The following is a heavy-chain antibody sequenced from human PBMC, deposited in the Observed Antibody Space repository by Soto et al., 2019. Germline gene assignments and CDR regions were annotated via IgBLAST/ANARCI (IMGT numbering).Heavy chain of an antibody. D-gene: IGHD4-17*01. V-gene: IGHV4-39*01. CDR3: ARHGTWGTVTTRGFDY. CDR1: GGSISSSSYY. CDR2: IYYSGST. J-gene: IGHJ4*02. Sequence: QLQLQESGPGLVKPSETLSLTCTVSGGSISSSSYYWGWIRQPPGKGLEWIGSIYYSGSTYYNPSLKGRVTISVDTSKNQFSLKLSSVTAADTAVYYCARHGTWGTVTTRGFDYWGQGTLVTVSS.